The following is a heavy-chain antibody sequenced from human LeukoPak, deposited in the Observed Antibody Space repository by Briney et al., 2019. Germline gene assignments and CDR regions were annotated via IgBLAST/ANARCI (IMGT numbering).Heavy chain of an antibody. CDR3: AREGRDSNPGYFDY. Sequence: ASVKVSCKASGYTFTSYGISWVRQAPGQGLEWMGWISAYNGNTNYAQKLQGRVTMTTDTSTSTAYMELRSLRSEDTAVYYCAREGRDSNPGYFDYWGQGTLVTVSS. D-gene: IGHD6-13*01. CDR1: GYTFTSYG. CDR2: ISAYNGNT. J-gene: IGHJ4*02. V-gene: IGHV1-18*01.